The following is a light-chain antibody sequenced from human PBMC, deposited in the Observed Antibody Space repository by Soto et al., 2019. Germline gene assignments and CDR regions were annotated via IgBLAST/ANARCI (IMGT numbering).Light chain of an antibody. Sequence: QSVLTQPPSASGSPGQSVTISCTGTSSDVGGYNYVSWYQQHPGKAPKLMIYEVSKRPSGVPDRFSGSKSGNTASLTVSGLQTEDEADYYCSSAAGISNSYVFGTGTKVTVL. CDR2: EVS. CDR3: SSAAGISNSYV. J-gene: IGLJ1*01. V-gene: IGLV2-8*01. CDR1: SSDVGGYNY.